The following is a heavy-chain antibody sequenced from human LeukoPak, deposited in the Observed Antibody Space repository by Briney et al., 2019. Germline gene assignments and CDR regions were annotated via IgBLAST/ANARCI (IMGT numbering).Heavy chain of an antibody. J-gene: IGHJ4*02. V-gene: IGHV3-9*01. D-gene: IGHD3-22*01. Sequence: GGSLRLSCAASGFTFDDYAMHWVRQAPGKGLEWVSGISWNSGSIGYADSVKGRFTISRDNAKNSLYLQMNRLRAEDTAVYYCAKTVDYYDSSGYYSFDYWGQGTLVTVSS. CDR1: GFTFDDYA. CDR2: ISWNSGSI. CDR3: AKTVDYYDSSGYYSFDY.